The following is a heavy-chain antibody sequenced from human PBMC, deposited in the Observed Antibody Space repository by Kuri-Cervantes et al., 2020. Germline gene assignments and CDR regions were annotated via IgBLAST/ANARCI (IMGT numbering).Heavy chain of an antibody. Sequence: GSLRLSCAVYGGSFSGYCWSWIRQPPGKGLEWIGEINHSGSTNYNPSLKSRVTISVDTSKNQFSLKLSSVTAADTAVYYCARGRRGRYCSGGSCYSEGGYYFDYWGQGTLVTVSS. D-gene: IGHD2-15*01. J-gene: IGHJ4*02. V-gene: IGHV4-34*01. CDR1: GGSFSGYC. CDR2: INHSGST. CDR3: ARGRRGRYCSGGSCYSEGGYYFDY.